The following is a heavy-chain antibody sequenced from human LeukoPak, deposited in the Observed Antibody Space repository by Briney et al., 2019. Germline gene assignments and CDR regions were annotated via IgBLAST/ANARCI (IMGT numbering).Heavy chain of an antibody. D-gene: IGHD2-2*01. CDR3: AKLPPPVVPAASYTLDV. CDR1: GYTFTDYY. Sequence: ASLKISCKVSGYTFTDYYMHWVQQAPGKGLEWMGVVDPEDGETIYAEKFQGRVTITADTSTDTAYMELSSLRSEDTAVYYCAKLPPPVVPAASYTLDVWGKGTTVTVSS. V-gene: IGHV1-69-2*01. CDR2: VDPEDGET. J-gene: IGHJ6*04.